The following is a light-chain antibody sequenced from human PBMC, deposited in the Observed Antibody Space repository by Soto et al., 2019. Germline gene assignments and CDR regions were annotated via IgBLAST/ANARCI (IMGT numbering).Light chain of an antibody. V-gene: IGLV2-14*01. CDR2: EVS. CDR1: GSDVGGYNS. J-gene: IGLJ1*01. CDR3: NSYTHLSTLV. Sequence: QSALTQPASVSGSPGQSITISCTGTGSDVGGYNSVSWFQQHPSKAPKLIIYEVSHRPSGVSIRFSGSKSGNTASLTISGLQAEDEADYYCNSYTHLSTLVFGTGTKLSVL.